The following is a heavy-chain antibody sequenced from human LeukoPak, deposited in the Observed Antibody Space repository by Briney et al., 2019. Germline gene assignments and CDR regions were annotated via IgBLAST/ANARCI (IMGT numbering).Heavy chain of an antibody. D-gene: IGHD4-17*01. CDR1: GGSISSYY. CDR3: ARGFGYGDYQFDY. CDR2: IYYSGST. V-gene: IGHV4-59*01. Sequence: PSETPSLTCTVSGGSISSYYWSWIRQPPGKGLEWIGYIYYSGSTNYNPSLKSRVTISVDTSKNQFSLKLSSVTAADTAVYYCARGFGYGDYQFDYWGQGTLVTVSS. J-gene: IGHJ4*02.